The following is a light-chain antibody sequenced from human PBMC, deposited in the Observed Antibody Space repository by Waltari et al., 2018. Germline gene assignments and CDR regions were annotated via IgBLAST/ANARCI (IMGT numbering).Light chain of an antibody. CDR3: QQYETYST. CDR1: QHISTW. Sequence: DIQMTQSPSTLSASVGDRVTITCRASQHISTWLAWYQQKPGKAPKLLIYRASNLQGGVPSRFSGSGSGTEFTLTISSLQPDDFATYYCQQYETYSTFGQGTKLEIK. V-gene: IGKV1-5*03. J-gene: IGKJ2*01. CDR2: RAS.